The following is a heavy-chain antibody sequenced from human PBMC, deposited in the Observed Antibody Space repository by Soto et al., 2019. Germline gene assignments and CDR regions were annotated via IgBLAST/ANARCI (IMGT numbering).Heavy chain of an antibody. J-gene: IGHJ4*02. Sequence: QVQVLQSGAEVKKPGASVKVSCKASEYTFTSYTMHWVRQAPGQRLEWMGWINGDNGNTKYSQKLQGRVNITRDTSASTAYMELSSVRSDDTAGYYCALELQGLYYFDYWGQGTLVTVSS. D-gene: IGHD4-4*01. CDR1: EYTFTSYT. V-gene: IGHV1-3*01. CDR3: ALELQGLYYFDY. CDR2: INGDNGNT.